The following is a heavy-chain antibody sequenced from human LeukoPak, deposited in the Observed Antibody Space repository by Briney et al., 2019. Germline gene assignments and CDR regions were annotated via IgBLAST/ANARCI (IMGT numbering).Heavy chain of an antibody. V-gene: IGHV3-15*01. J-gene: IGHJ4*02. CDR2: IKSKTDGGTT. Sequence: GLSLRLSCAASGFTFSNAWMSWVRQAPGKGLEWVGRIKSKTDGGTTDYAAPVKGRFTISRDDSKNTLYLQMNSLKTEDTAVYYCTGGSYPPGVYYFDYWGQGTLVTVSS. CDR3: TGGSYPPGVYYFDY. D-gene: IGHD1-26*01. CDR1: GFTFSNAW.